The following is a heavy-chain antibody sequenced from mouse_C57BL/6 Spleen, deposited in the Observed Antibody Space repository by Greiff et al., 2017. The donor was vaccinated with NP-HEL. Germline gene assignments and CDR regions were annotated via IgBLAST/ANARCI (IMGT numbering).Heavy chain of an antibody. V-gene: IGHV1-76*01. Sequence: VKLQQSGAELVRPGASVKLSCKASGYTFTDYYINWVKQRPGQGLEWIARIYPGSGNTYYNEKFKGKATLTAEKSSSTAYMQLSSLTSEDSAVYFCARSPYYYGSSYGAMDYWGQGTSVTVSS. CDR3: ARSPYYYGSSYGAMDY. D-gene: IGHD1-1*01. CDR2: IYPGSGNT. J-gene: IGHJ4*01. CDR1: GYTFTDYY.